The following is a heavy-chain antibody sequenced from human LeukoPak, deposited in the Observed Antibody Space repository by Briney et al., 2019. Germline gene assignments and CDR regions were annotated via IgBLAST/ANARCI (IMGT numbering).Heavy chain of an antibody. CDR3: VRDIPSLSSGWYMGLIY. CDR1: GGSISSYY. Sequence: SETLSLTCTVSGGSISSYYWSWIRQPAGKGLEWIGRIYTSGSTNYNPSLKSRVTMSVDTSKNQFSLKLSSVTAADTAVYYCVRDIPSLSSGWYMGLIYWGQGTLVTVSS. CDR2: IYTSGST. J-gene: IGHJ4*02. V-gene: IGHV4-4*07. D-gene: IGHD6-19*01.